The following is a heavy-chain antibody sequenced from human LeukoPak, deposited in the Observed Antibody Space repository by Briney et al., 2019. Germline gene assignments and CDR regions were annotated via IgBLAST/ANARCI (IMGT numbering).Heavy chain of an antibody. CDR3: ARGSMTTALGY. V-gene: IGHV1-18*01. CDR1: GYTFTSYG. J-gene: IGHJ4*02. Sequence: ASVKVSCKASGYTFTSYGISWVRQAPGQGLEWMGWINPNSGGTNYAQKLQGRVTMTTDTSTSTAYMELRSLRSDDTAVYYCARGSMTTALGYWGQGTLVTVSS. D-gene: IGHD4-17*01. CDR2: INPNSGGT.